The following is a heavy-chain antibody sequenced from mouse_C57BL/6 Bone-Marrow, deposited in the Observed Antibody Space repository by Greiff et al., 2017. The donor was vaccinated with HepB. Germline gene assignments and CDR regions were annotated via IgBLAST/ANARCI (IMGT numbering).Heavy chain of an antibody. D-gene: IGHD1-1*01. Sequence: EVKLVESGGGLVQSGRSLRLSCATSGFTFSDFYMEWVRQAPGKGLEWIAASRNKANDYTTEYSASVKGRFIVSRDTYQSILYLQMNALRAEDTAIYYCARDADYGSNYWYFDVWGTGTTVTVSS. V-gene: IGHV7-1*01. CDR1: GFTFSDFY. CDR2: SRNKANDYTT. J-gene: IGHJ1*03. CDR3: ARDADYGSNYWYFDV.